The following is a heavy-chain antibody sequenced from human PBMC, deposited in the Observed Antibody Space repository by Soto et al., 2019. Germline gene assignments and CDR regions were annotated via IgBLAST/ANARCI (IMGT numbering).Heavy chain of an antibody. CDR1: GGSISSSSYY. CDR3: ASSGGSKGMATSTEVDY. D-gene: IGHD5-12*01. J-gene: IGHJ4*02. V-gene: IGHV4-39*01. Sequence: QLQLQESGPGLVKPSETLSLTCTVSGGSISSSSYYWGWIRQPPGKGLEWIGSIYYSGSTYYNPSLKSRVTISVDTSKNQFSLKLSSVTAADTAVYYCASSGGSKGMATSTEVDYWGQGTLVTVSS. CDR2: IYYSGST.